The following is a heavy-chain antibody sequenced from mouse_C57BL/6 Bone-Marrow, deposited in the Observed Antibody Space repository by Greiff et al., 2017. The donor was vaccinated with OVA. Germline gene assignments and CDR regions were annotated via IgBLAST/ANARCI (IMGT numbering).Heavy chain of an antibody. CDR1: GYTLTDYY. CDR2: INPYNGGT. V-gene: IGHV1-19*01. Sequence: VQLKESGPVLVKPGASVKMSCKASGYTLTDYYMNWVKQSHGKSLEWIGVINPYNGGTSYNQKCKGKATLTVDKSSSTAYMELNSLTSEDSAVYYCAPITSGYFDYWGQGTTLTVSS. J-gene: IGHJ2*01. CDR3: APITSGYFDY. D-gene: IGHD1-2*01.